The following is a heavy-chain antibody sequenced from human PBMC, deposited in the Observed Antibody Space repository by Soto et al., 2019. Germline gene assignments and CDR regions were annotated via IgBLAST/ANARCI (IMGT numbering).Heavy chain of an antibody. D-gene: IGHD6-13*01. V-gene: IGHV3-23*01. J-gene: IGHJ4*02. Sequence: PGGSLRLSCAASGITFSTYAMSWVRQAPGKGLEWVSAISSSSGTISYANSVKGRFTISRDNAQNSLYLQMTSLRAEDTAVYYCARGTYRSKTDFDYWGQGTLVTVSS. CDR2: ISSSSGTI. CDR1: GITFSTYA. CDR3: ARGTYRSKTDFDY.